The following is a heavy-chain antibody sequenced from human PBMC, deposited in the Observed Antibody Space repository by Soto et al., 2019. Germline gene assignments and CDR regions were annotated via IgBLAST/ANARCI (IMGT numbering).Heavy chain of an antibody. J-gene: IGHJ4*01. CDR1: GFTFSTYS. V-gene: IGHV3-48*02. CDR3: ARDLRWALDS. Sequence: EVQLVESGGGSVQPGGSLRLSCAASGFTFSTYSMTWVRQAPGRGLEWISYISGGGRPISYADSVKGRFTIFRENAKNPLDLQMDGLTDEDTAVYYCARDLRWALDSGGDGTVVTVSP. CDR2: ISGGGRPI. D-gene: IGHD3-3*01.